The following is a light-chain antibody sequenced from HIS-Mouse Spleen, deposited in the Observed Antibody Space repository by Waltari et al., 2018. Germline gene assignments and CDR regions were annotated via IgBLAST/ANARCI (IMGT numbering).Light chain of an antibody. J-gene: IGLJ3*02. Sequence: QSVLTQPPSASGTPGQRVPIPCSGSSPNLGLNYLYWYQQLPGTAPKLLIYRNNQRPSGVPDRFSGSKSGTSASLAISGLRSEDEADYYCAAWDDSLSGPVFGGGTKLTVL. CDR3: AAWDDSLSGPV. CDR2: RNN. V-gene: IGLV1-47*01. CDR1: SPNLGLNY.